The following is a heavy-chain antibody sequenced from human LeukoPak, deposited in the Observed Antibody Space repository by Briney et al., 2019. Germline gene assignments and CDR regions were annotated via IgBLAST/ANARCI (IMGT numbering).Heavy chain of an antibody. CDR2: IVSSSNYI. CDR3: ARVPTEYTWNDPGAFDI. CDR1: GFTFSSYS. Sequence: GGSLRLSCAASGFTFSSYSMNWVRQAPGKGLQWVSSIVSSSNYIYYADSVKGRFTISRDNAKNSLYLQMNSLRAEDTAVYYCARVPTEYTWNDPGAFDIWGQGTMVTVSS. J-gene: IGHJ3*02. D-gene: IGHD1-20*01. V-gene: IGHV3-21*01.